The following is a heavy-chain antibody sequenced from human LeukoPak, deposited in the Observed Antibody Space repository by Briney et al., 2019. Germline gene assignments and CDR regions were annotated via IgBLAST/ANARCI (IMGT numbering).Heavy chain of an antibody. CDR1: GGSFSSYY. CDR3: ARIRRAYCSSTSCRSKINWFDP. Sequence: PSETLSLTCAVYGGSFSSYYWSWIRQPPGKGLEWIGEINHSGSTNYNPSLRSRVTISVDTSKNQFSLKLSSVTAADTAVYYCARIRRAYCSSTSCRSKINWFDPWGQGTLVTVSS. D-gene: IGHD2-2*01. V-gene: IGHV4-34*01. CDR2: INHSGST. J-gene: IGHJ5*02.